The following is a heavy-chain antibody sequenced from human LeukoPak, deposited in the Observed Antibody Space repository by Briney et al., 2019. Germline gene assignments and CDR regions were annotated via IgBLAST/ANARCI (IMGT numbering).Heavy chain of an antibody. D-gene: IGHD4-23*01. Sequence: PGGSLRLSCAASGFTFSSYAMHWVRQAPGEGLEWVAVISYDGSNKYYADSVKGRFTISRDNSKNTLYLQMNSLRAEDTAVYYCARAMTTVVTYYFDYWGQGTLVTVSS. CDR3: ARAMTTVVTYYFDY. V-gene: IGHV3-30-3*01. J-gene: IGHJ4*02. CDR1: GFTFSSYA. CDR2: ISYDGSNK.